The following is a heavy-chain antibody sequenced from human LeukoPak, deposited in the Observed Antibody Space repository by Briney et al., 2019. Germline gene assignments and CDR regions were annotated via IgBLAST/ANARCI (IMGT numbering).Heavy chain of an antibody. CDR3: ARDYDSSGYSDAFDI. D-gene: IGHD3-22*01. CDR1: GFTFDDYV. J-gene: IGHJ3*02. V-gene: IGHV3-20*04. Sequence: PGGSLGLSCAASGFTFDDYVMSWVRQAPGKGRECVSGINLNGGRTGYADSVKGRFTISRDNAKNSLYLQMKSLRAEDTALYYCARDYDSSGYSDAFDIWGQGIMVTVSS. CDR2: INLNGGRT.